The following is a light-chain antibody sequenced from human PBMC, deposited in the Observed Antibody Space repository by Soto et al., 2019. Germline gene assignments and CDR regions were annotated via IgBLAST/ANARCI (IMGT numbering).Light chain of an antibody. CDR3: CSSVGSYV. CDR1: SSDVENYKL. J-gene: IGLJ1*01. Sequence: QSVLNQPASVSGSPGQSVTISCTATSSDVENYKLVSWYQQHPGKAPKLIIYDVTKRPSGVSNRFSGSKSANTASLTISGLQPEDEADYYCCSSVGSYVFGTGTKVTVL. V-gene: IGLV2-23*02. CDR2: DVT.